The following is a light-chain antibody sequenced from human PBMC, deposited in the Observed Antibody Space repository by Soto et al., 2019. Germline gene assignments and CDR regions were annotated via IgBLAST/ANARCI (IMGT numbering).Light chain of an antibody. CDR3: SSYAGSNKLL. Sequence: QAVVTQPPSASGSPGQSVTIYCTGTSGDVGGYDYVSWYQHHPGKAPKVMIYEVTKRPSGVPDRFSGSKSGNTAALTVSGLQAEDEADYYCSSYAGSNKLLFGGGTKVTVL. CDR2: EVT. J-gene: IGLJ2*01. V-gene: IGLV2-8*01. CDR1: SGDVGGYDY.